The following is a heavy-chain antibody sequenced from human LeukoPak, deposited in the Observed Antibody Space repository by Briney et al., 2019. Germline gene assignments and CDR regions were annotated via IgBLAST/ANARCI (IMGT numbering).Heavy chain of an antibody. CDR2: IIPIFGTA. J-gene: IGHJ4*02. Sequence: SVKVSCKASGGTFSSYAISWVRQAPGQGLECMGAIIPIFGTANYAQKFQGRVTITADESTSTAYMELSSLRSEDTAVYYCARDKGQDDYYDSSGFFDYWAQGTLVTVSS. CDR1: GGTFSSYA. CDR3: ARDKGQDDYYDSSGFFDY. D-gene: IGHD3-22*01. V-gene: IGHV1-69*13.